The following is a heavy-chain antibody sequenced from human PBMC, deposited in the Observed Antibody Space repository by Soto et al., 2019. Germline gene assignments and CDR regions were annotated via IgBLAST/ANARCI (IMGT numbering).Heavy chain of an antibody. J-gene: IGHJ4*02. CDR3: AKHRTVTTLFDY. CDR2: ISGSGGST. V-gene: IGHV3-23*01. CDR1: GFTFSSYA. Sequence: GGSLRPSCAASGFTFSSYAMSWVRQAPGKGLEWVSAISGSGGSTYYADSVKGRFTISRDNSKNTLYLQMNSLRAEDTAVYYCAKHRTVTTLFDYWGQGTLVTVSS. D-gene: IGHD4-17*01.